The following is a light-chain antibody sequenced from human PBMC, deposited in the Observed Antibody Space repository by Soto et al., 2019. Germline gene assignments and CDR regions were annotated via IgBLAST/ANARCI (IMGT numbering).Light chain of an antibody. CDR3: SSYTTTSICV. CDR1: SSDVGGYTY. CDR2: DVN. Sequence: QSVLTQPASVSGSPGQSITISCTGTSSDVGGYTYVSWYQHHPGKAPKLMIYDVNNRPSGISNRFSGSKSGNTASLTISGLQAEDAADYYCSSYTTTSICVFGTGTKLTVL. J-gene: IGLJ1*01. V-gene: IGLV2-14*03.